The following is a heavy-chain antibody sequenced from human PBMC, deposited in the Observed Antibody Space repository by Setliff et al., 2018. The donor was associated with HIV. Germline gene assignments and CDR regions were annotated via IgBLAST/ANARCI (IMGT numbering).Heavy chain of an antibody. CDR3: GIEGDDYNEY. J-gene: IGHJ4*02. D-gene: IGHD3-16*01. Sequence: SLTCTVSGGSIASDIYYWNWIRQPAGKGLEWIGRIYTRGNTNYNPSLKSRVTISVDTSKNQFSLKMSSVTAADTAVYYCGIEGDDYNEYWGQGTLVTVSS. CDR2: IYTRGNT. V-gene: IGHV4-61*02. CDR1: GGSIASDIYY.